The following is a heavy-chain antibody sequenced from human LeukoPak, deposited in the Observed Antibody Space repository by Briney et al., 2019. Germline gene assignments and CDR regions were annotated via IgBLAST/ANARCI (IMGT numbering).Heavy chain of an antibody. V-gene: IGHV1-2*06. CDR1: GYIFTGFY. Sequence: GASVKVSCKASGYIFTGFYMHWVRQAPGQGLEWMGRINPNSGGTNSVQKFQGRVTMTRDTSTSTVYMELSSLRSEDTAVYYCARGGMERGALGYWGQGTLVTVSS. J-gene: IGHJ4*02. D-gene: IGHD3-10*01. CDR3: ARGGMERGALGY. CDR2: INPNSGGT.